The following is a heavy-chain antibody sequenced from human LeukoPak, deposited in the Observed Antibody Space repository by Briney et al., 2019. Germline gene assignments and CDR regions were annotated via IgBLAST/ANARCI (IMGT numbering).Heavy chain of an antibody. V-gene: IGHV4-39*07. D-gene: IGHD5-18*01. Sequence: SETLSLTCTVSGGSISSSSYYWGWIRQPPGKGLEWIGSIYYSGSTYYNPSLKSRVTISVDTSKNQFSLKLSSVTAADTAVYYCARDIQLWVFDPWGQGTLVTVSS. J-gene: IGHJ5*02. CDR3: ARDIQLWVFDP. CDR1: GGSISSSSYY. CDR2: IYYSGST.